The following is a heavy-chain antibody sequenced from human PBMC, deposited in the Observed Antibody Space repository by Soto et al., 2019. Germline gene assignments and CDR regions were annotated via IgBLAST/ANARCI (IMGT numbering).Heavy chain of an antibody. J-gene: IGHJ5*02. D-gene: IGHD6-6*01. V-gene: IGHV1-69*13. Sequence: SVKVSCKASGGTFSSYSITWVRQAPGQGLEWMGGIIPIFGTANYAQKFQSRVTITADESTSTAYMELSSLRSEDTALYYCARDHSTSSYSWFDPWGQGTLVTVSS. CDR3: ARDHSTSSYSWFDP. CDR1: GGTFSSYS. CDR2: IIPIFGTA.